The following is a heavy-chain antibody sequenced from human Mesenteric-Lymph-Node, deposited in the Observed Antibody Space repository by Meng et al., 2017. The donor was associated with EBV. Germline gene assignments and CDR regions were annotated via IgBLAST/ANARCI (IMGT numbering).Heavy chain of an antibody. D-gene: IGHD3-10*01. CDR2: IFPTGGT. Sequence: QVQRMEWGPGRVEPSGPRSLTCAVSGGSSSSSNWWTWVRQPPGKGLEWIGEIFPTGGTNYNPSLKSRLTISVDTSKNQFSLKLKSVTATDTAVYYCARGADRGANLGYWGQGTLVTVSS. V-gene: IGHV4-4*02. CDR1: GGSSSSSNW. CDR3: ARGADRGANLGY. J-gene: IGHJ4*02.